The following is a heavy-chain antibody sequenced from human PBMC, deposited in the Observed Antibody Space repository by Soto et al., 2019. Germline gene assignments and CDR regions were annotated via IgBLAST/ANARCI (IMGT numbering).Heavy chain of an antibody. CDR3: ARESGDWPLNWVDP. D-gene: IGHD2-21*02. J-gene: IGHJ5*02. CDR2: ITSDGKSK. Sequence: VHLVESGGGLVQPGGSLRLSCAASGFNFTNHWMHWVRQAPGKGLVWVSRITSDGKSKAYAESVKGRFAISRDNAKNTVYLQMSGLTVEDTAVYYCARESGDWPLNWVDPLGQGTLVTVSS. CDR1: GFNFTNHW. V-gene: IGHV3-74*01.